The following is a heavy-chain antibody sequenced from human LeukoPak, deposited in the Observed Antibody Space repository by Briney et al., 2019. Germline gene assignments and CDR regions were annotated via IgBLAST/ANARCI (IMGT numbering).Heavy chain of an antibody. J-gene: IGHJ5*02. Sequence: SQTLSLTCTVSGGSISSGGYYWSWIRQHPGKGLEWIGYIYYSGSTYYNPSLKSRVTISVDTSKNQFSPKLSSVTAADTAVYYCARDTTGAYYYDSSGYSRTWFDPWGQGTLVTVSS. CDR2: IYYSGST. D-gene: IGHD3-22*01. V-gene: IGHV4-31*03. CDR1: GGSISSGGYY. CDR3: ARDTTGAYYYDSSGYSRTWFDP.